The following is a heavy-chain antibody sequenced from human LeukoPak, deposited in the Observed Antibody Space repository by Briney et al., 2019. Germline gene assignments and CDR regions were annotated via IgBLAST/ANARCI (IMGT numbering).Heavy chain of an antibody. CDR1: GFTFSSYG. V-gene: IGHV3-23*01. CDR2: ISGSGGST. J-gene: IGHJ5*02. D-gene: IGHD3-10*01. CDR3: AKENVDYYGSGSYS. Sequence: GGSLRLSCAASGFTFSSYGMSWVRQAPGKGLEWVSAISGSGGSTYYADSVKGRFTISRDNSKSTLYLQMNSLRAEDTAVYYCAKENVDYYGSGSYSWGQGTLVTVSS.